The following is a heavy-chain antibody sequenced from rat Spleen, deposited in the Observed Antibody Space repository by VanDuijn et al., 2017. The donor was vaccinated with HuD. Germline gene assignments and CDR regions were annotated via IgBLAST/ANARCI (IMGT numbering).Heavy chain of an antibody. Sequence: EVQLQESGPGLVKPSQSLSLTCSVTGYSITSSYRWNWIRKFPGNKLEWMGYINSAGSTNYNPSLKSRISITRDKSKNQFFLQVNSVTTEDTATYDCSRDNNYKAYWGQGVMVTVSS. CDR1: GYSITSSYR. J-gene: IGHJ2*01. CDR3: SRDNNYKAY. CDR2: INSAGST. V-gene: IGHV3-3*01. D-gene: IGHD1-10*01.